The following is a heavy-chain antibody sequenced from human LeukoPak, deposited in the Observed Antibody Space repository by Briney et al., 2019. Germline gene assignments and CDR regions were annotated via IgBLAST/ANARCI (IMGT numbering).Heavy chain of an antibody. CDR1: GFTFSSYA. J-gene: IGHJ4*02. CDR3: ARSILLWVGQLDY. Sequence: GGSLRLSCAASGFTFSSYAMSWVRQAPGKGLEWVSAISGSGGSTYYADSVKGRFTISRDNSKNTLYMQMNSLRVEDTAVYYCARSILLWVGQLDYWGQGTLVTVSS. D-gene: IGHD3-10*01. V-gene: IGHV3-23*01. CDR2: ISGSGGST.